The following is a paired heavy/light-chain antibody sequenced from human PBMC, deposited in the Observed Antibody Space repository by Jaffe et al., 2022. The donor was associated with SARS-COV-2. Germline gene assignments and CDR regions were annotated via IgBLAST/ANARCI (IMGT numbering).Heavy chain of an antibody. CDR3: AKDGSSAFDWKTRYYYYYGMDV. D-gene: IGHD3-9*01. CDR1: GFTFSTYG. J-gene: IGHJ6*02. V-gene: IGHV3-30*18. Sequence: QVQLVESGGGVVQPGRSLRLSCVASGFTFSTYGMHWVRQAPGKGLEWVSVIRNDGSDEYYADSLKGRFTISRDNYKNTLYLEMNSLTADDTAVYYCAKDGSSAFDWKTRYYYYYGMDVWGQGATVTVSS. CDR2: IRNDGSDE.
Light chain of an antibody. V-gene: IGLV1-51*01. CDR1: NPNIGNNY. Sequence: QSALTQPPSVSAAPGQKVTISCSGSNPNIGNNYVSWYQHVPGTAPKLLIYEDRKLFSGIPDRFSGSKSGTSATLGIAGLQTGDEADYYCGTWDTSLNNMVFGGGTKLTVL. J-gene: IGLJ3*02. CDR3: GTWDTSLNNMV. CDR2: EDR.